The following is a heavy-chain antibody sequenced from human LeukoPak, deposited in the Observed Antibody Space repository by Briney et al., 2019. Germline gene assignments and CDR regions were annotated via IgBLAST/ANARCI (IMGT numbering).Heavy chain of an antibody. V-gene: IGHV2-5*02. CDR1: GFSLNTSGVG. D-gene: IGHD3-22*01. J-gene: IGHJ4*02. CDR3: AHLLVSGYQDFDY. CDR2: IYWDDDK. Sequence: ESGPTLVKPTQTLALTCTFSGFSLNTSGVGVGWIRQPPGKALEGLALIYWDDDKRYSPSLKNGLTITKDASKNQVVLTMTSMEPVDTATYYCAHLLVSGYQDFDYWGQGTLVTVSS.